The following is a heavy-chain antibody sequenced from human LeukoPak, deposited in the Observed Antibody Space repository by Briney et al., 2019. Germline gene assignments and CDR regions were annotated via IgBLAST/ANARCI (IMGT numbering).Heavy chain of an antibody. CDR2: IIPILGTP. V-gene: IGHV1-69*13. CDR3: ARGSGTITMVRGVFYGVDV. D-gene: IGHD3-10*01. Sequence: ASVKVSCKASGGTFSSYGISWVRQAPGQGLEWMGGIIPILGTPNYAQKFQGRVTITADESTSTAYMELSSLRSEDTAVYYCARGSGTITMVRGVFYGVDVWGQGTTVTVSS. J-gene: IGHJ6*02. CDR1: GGTFSSYG.